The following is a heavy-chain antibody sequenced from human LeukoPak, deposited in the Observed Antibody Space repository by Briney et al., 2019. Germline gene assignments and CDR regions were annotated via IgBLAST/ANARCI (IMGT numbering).Heavy chain of an antibody. J-gene: IGHJ4*02. D-gene: IGHD1-26*01. V-gene: IGHV5-51*01. Sequence: GESLKISCKGSGYSFTTYWIGWVRQMPGKGLEWMGIIYPGDSDTRYSASFQGQVTISADKSISTAYLQWSSMKASDTAMYYCARHQIVGATRSPFDYWGQGTLVTVSS. CDR1: GYSFTTYW. CDR3: ARHQIVGATRSPFDY. CDR2: IYPGDSDT.